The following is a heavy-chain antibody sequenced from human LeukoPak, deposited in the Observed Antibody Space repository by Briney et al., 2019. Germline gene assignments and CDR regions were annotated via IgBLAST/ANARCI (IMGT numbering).Heavy chain of an antibody. D-gene: IGHD5-24*01. Sequence: ASVKVSCKASGYTFTSYDINWVRQATGQGLEWMGGMNPNSGNTGYAQKFQGRVTMTRNTSISTAYMELSSLRSEDTAVYYCAREDGWREKRPTTYDYWGQGTLVTVSS. CDR3: AREDGWREKRPTTYDY. J-gene: IGHJ4*02. V-gene: IGHV1-8*01. CDR2: MNPNSGNT. CDR1: GYTFTSYD.